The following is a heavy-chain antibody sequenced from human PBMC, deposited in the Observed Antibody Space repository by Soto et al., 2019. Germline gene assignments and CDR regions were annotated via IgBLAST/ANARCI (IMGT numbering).Heavy chain of an antibody. CDR1: GYTFTNYY. V-gene: IGHV1-46*01. CDR2: INPRSGST. D-gene: IGHD3-10*01. J-gene: IGHJ4*02. Sequence: QVQLVQSGAEVKKPGASVKVSCRASGYTFTNYYIHWVRQAPGQGLEWMAIINPRSGSTNYARNSQGRVTLPMDTSTTTVYMDLSSLRFEDTAVYFCARDLLAGDFWGQGTLVTVSS. CDR3: ARDLLAGDF.